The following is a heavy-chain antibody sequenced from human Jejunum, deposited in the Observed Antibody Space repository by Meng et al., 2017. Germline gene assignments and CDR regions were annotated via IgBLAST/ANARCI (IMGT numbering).Heavy chain of an antibody. J-gene: IGHJ4*02. CDR3: ARFDISTAGRGDY. CDR1: GGSITSSNW. D-gene: IGHD6-13*01. V-gene: IGHV4-4*02. Sequence: QVTLQESGHGLVKPSGTLSLTGAVSGGSITSSNWWSWVRQPPGKGLEWIGEIFHSGSTNYNPPLKSRVTISVDKSKNQFSLKVTSVTAADTATYYCARFDISTAGRGDYWGRGILVTVSS. CDR2: IFHSGST.